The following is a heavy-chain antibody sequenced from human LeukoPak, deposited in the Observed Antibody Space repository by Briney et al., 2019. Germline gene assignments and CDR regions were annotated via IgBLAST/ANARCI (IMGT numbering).Heavy chain of an antibody. D-gene: IGHD6-6*01. CDR2: INHSGST. CDR3: ARLSPGIAARPGGY. Sequence: PSETLSLTCAVYGGSFSDYYWSWIRQPPGKGLEWIGEINHSGSTNYNPSLKSRVTISVDTSKNQFSLKLSSVTAADTAVYYCARLSPGIAARPGGYWGQGTLVTVSS. J-gene: IGHJ4*02. CDR1: GGSFSDYY. V-gene: IGHV4-34*01.